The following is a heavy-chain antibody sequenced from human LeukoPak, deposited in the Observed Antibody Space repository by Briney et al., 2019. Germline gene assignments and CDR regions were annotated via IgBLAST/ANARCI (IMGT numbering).Heavy chain of an antibody. V-gene: IGHV1-18*01. CDR3: ASYVEGSSSSEGSWFDP. CDR1: GYTFTSYG. Sequence: ASVKVSCKASGYTFTSYGISWVRQAPGQGLEWMGWISAYNGNTNYAQKLQGRVTMTTDTSTSTAYMELRSLRSDDTAVYYCASYVEGSSSSEGSWFDPWGQGTLVTVSP. J-gene: IGHJ5*02. D-gene: IGHD6-6*01. CDR2: ISAYNGNT.